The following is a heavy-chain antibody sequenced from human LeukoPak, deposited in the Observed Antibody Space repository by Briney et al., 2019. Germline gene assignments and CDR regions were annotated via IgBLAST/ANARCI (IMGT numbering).Heavy chain of an antibody. Sequence: PGGSLRLSCAASGFTFSSYSMNWVRQAPGKGLEWVSYISSSSSTIYYVDSVKGRFTISRDNAKNSLYLQMNSLRAEDTAVYYCARDPYYYDSSGYSYWGQGTLVTVSS. CDR1: GFTFSSYS. D-gene: IGHD3-22*01. J-gene: IGHJ4*02. V-gene: IGHV3-48*01. CDR3: ARDPYYYDSSGYSY. CDR2: ISSSSSTI.